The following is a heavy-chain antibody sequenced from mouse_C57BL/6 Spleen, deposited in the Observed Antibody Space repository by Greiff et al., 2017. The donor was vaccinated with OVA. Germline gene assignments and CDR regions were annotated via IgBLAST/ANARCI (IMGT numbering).Heavy chain of an antibody. CDR2: IYPRSGNT. CDR1: GYTFTSYG. Sequence: QVQLQQSGAELARPGASVKLSCKASGYTFTSYGISWVKQRTGQGLEWIGEIYPRSGNTYYNEKFKGKATLTADKSSSTAYMELRSLTSEDSAVYVCARSYYCNPWYCDVWGTGTTVTVSS. D-gene: IGHD2-10*01. CDR3: ARSYYCNPWYCDV. J-gene: IGHJ1*03. V-gene: IGHV1-81*01.